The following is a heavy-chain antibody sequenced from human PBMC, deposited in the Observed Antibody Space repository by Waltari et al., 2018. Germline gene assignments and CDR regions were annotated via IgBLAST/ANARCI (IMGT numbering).Heavy chain of an antibody. J-gene: IGHJ4*02. CDR1: GFTFSSYS. CDR2: SSSSSSYI. CDR3: ARGKGRQWLANFDY. D-gene: IGHD6-19*01. V-gene: IGHV3-21*01. Sequence: EVQLVESGGGLVKPGGSLRLSCAASGFTFSSYSMNWVRQAPGKGLEWVSSSSSSSSYIYYADSVKGRFTISRDNAKNSLYLQMNSLRAEDTAVYYCARGKGRQWLANFDYWGQGTLVTVSS.